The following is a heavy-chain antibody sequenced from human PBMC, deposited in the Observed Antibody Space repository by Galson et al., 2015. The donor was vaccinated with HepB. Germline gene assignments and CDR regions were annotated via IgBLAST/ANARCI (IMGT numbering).Heavy chain of an antibody. Sequence: SVKVSCKASGYTFTSFGINWVRQAPGQGLEWMGWISAYNGNTNYPQKLHGRVTMTTDTSTNTAYMELRSLRSDDTAVYYCATGAGWLATDYWGQGTLVTVSS. D-gene: IGHD6-19*01. CDR3: ATGAGWLATDY. V-gene: IGHV1-18*01. J-gene: IGHJ4*02. CDR2: ISAYNGNT. CDR1: GYTFTSFG.